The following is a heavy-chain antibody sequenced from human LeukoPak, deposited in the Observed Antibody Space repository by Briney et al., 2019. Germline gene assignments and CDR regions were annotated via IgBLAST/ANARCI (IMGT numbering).Heavy chain of an antibody. CDR2: INPNSGGT. Sequence: ASVKVSCKASGYTFTDYFIHWVRQAPGQGLEWMGWINPNSGGTKYAQKFQGRFIMTRDTSISTAYMELSSLRSDDTAVFYCASDPSKGYGNWGQGTLVTVSS. CDR3: ASDPSKGYGN. D-gene: IGHD4-17*01. CDR1: GYTFTDYF. J-gene: IGHJ4*02. V-gene: IGHV1-2*02.